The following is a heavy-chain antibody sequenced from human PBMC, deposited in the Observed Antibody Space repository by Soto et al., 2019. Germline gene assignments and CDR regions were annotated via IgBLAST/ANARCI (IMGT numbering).Heavy chain of an antibody. V-gene: IGHV3-23*01. CDR3: ARARRGAPYYYTMDL. Sequence: GGSLRLSCIASGFTFSSYAMTWVRQAPGKGLEWVSDISGSGGITYYADSVKGRFTISRDNSKNTLNLQMNSLRADDTAVYYCARARRGAPYYYTMDLWGQGTTVTVSS. D-gene: IGHD3-10*01. CDR2: ISGSGGIT. J-gene: IGHJ6*02. CDR1: GFTFSSYA.